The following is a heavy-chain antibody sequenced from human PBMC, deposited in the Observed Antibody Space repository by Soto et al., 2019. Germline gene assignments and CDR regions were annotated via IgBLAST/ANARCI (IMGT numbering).Heavy chain of an antibody. CDR3: AKRGSGSQFDY. V-gene: IGHV3-23*01. J-gene: IGHJ4*02. D-gene: IGHD1-26*01. CDR2: ISGSGDST. CDR1: GFTFSSYA. Sequence: SGGSLRLSCAASGFTFSSYAMSWVRQAPGKGLEWVSVISGSGDSTYYADSVKGRFTISRDNSKNTLFLQMNSLRAEDTAIYYCAKRGSGSQFDYWGQGTLVTVSS.